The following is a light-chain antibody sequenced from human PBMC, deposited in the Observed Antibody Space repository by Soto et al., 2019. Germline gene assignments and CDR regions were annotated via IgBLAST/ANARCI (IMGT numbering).Light chain of an antibody. CDR1: SGSIGSNY. V-gene: IGLV6-57*04. J-gene: IGLJ2*01. CDR3: QSSDSSSHQV. Sequence: NFMLTQPHSVSESPGKTLTISCTRSSGSIGSNYVQWYQQRPGSAPTTVIYEDNQRPSGVPDRFSGSIDGSSNSASLTISGLKTEDEADYYCQSSDSSSHQVFGGGTKLTVL. CDR2: EDN.